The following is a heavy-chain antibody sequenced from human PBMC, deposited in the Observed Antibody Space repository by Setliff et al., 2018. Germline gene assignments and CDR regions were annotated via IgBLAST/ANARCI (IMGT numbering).Heavy chain of an antibody. CDR2: MNIDNGKT. V-gene: IGHV1-3*03. D-gene: IGHD2-21*01. Sequence: VKVSCKASGYSFTLYAMHWMRQAPGQRLEWMGWMNIDNGKTEYSQEFQDRVTFTRDTFAETAYMELRSLTSDDMAVYYCARGYCDGIGCPAPLYYFDSWGQGTLVTVSS. CDR1: GYSFTLYA. J-gene: IGHJ4*02. CDR3: ARGYCDGIGCPAPLYYFDS.